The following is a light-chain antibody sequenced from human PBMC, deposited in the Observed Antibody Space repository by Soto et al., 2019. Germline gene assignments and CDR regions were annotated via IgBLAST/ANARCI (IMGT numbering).Light chain of an antibody. Sequence: DFQMTQSPSTLSASVGDRVTITCRASQSISSWLAWYQQKPGKAPKLLIYDASSLESGVPSRFSGSGSGTEFTLTISSLQPDDFATYYCQQFNTSPWTFGQGTKVDIK. CDR1: QSISSW. CDR3: QQFNTSPWT. J-gene: IGKJ1*01. V-gene: IGKV1-5*01. CDR2: DAS.